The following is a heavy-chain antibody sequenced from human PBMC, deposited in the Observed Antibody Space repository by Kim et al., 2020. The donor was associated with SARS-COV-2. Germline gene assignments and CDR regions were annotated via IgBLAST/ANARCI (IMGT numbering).Heavy chain of an antibody. CDR3: TTEGYYYEALDS. Sequence: TDYAAPVKGRFNISRDDSKNMLHLQMNSLKSEDTAVYYCTTEGYYYEALDSWGQGTLVTVSS. D-gene: IGHD3-22*01. CDR2: T. J-gene: IGHJ4*02. V-gene: IGHV3-15*01.